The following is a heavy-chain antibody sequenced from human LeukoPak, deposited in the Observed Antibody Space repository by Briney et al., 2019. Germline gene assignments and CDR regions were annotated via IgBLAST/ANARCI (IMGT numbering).Heavy chain of an antibody. Sequence: RGSLRLSCAASGFTFSDYSMIWVRQAPGRGLEWISSISSSSTYIFYADSLKGRFTISRDNAKNSLHLQMNSLRAEDTAVYYCANLTPRGHGMDVWGHGTTVIVSS. V-gene: IGHV3-21*01. CDR2: ISSSSTYI. CDR1: GFTFSDYS. D-gene: IGHD3-10*01. J-gene: IGHJ6*02. CDR3: ANLTPRGHGMDV.